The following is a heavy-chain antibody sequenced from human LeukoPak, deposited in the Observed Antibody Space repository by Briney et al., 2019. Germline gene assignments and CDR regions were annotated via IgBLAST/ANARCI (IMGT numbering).Heavy chain of an antibody. D-gene: IGHD3-3*01. J-gene: IGHJ6*02. CDR1: GGSISSYY. CDR3: ARWAARGYYNYSMDV. V-gene: IGHV4-59*01. CDR2: IYYSGST. Sequence: SETLSLTCTVSGGSISSYYWSWIRQPPGKGLEWIGYIYYSGSTNYNPSLKSRVTISVDTSKNQFSLKLSSVGAADTAVYYCARWAARGYYNYSMDVWGQGTTVTVSS.